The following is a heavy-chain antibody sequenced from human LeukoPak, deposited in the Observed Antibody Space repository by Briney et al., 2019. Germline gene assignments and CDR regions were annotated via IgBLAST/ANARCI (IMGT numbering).Heavy chain of an antibody. V-gene: IGHV3-23*01. J-gene: IGHJ5*02. CDR3: AKVRLGITIFGVIAPPNWFDP. CDR1: GFTFSSYA. CDR2: ISGSGGST. Sequence: GGSLRLSCAASGFTFSSYAMSWVRQAPGKGLEWVSAISGSGGSTYYADSVKGRFTISRDNSKNTLYLQMNSLRAEDTAVCYCAKVRLGITIFGVIAPPNWFDPWGQGTLVTVSS. D-gene: IGHD3-3*01.